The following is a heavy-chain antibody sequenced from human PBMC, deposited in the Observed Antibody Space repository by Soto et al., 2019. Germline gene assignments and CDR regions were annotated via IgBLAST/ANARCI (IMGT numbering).Heavy chain of an antibody. J-gene: IGHJ6*02. CDR2: INPNSGGT. CDR3: ARTNIRGNYFYSLDV. D-gene: IGHD3-16*01. Sequence: ASVKVSSKASGYTFTAYYIHWVRQAPGQGLEWMGWINPNSGGTHYAQKFQGRVTMTGDTSLSTAYMELTSLRSDDTAVYYCARTNIRGNYFYSLDVWGQGTTVTVSS. V-gene: IGHV1-2*02. CDR1: GYTFTAYY.